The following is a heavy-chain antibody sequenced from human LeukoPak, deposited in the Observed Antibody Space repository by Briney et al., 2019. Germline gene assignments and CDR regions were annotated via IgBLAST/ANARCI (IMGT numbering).Heavy chain of an antibody. Sequence: GGSLRLSCEASGFTFSSYAMNWVRQAPGKGLEWVSGIGDNGRRTYYADSVRGRFTISRDNSKSTLYLQMTDLRAEDTALYYCAKGYTSGWYYFDYWGQGILVTVSS. CDR2: IGDNGRRT. V-gene: IGHV3-23*01. J-gene: IGHJ4*02. D-gene: IGHD6-19*01. CDR3: AKGYTSGWYYFDY. CDR1: GFTFSSYA.